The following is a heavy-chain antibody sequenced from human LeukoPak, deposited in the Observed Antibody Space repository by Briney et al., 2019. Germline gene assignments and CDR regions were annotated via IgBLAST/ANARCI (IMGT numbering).Heavy chain of an antibody. CDR1: GFTFSTFA. CDR3: AKSTDYWFYGMDV. CDR2: IGADVHST. V-gene: IGHV3-23*01. J-gene: IGHJ6*02. Sequence: GGSLRLSCVASGFTFSTFAVYWLRLAPGFGLESASAIGADVHSTNYADSVRGRFTISRDNSRNTLYLQMTSLRTDDTATYFCAKSTDYWFYGMDVWGQGTTVTVSS. D-gene: IGHD2-8*02.